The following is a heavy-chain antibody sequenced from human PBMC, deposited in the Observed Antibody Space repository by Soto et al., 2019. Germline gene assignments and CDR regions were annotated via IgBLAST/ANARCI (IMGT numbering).Heavy chain of an antibody. CDR2: INPETGGT. Sequence: QVQLVQSGADVKTPGASVRVSCKASGYTFTGYYVHSVREAPGQGLEWMGWINPETGGTSYAQKFQGRVTLSRDTSINTAYLELSRLRFDDAAVYFCARERYQVISDGMDVWGQGTTVTVSS. V-gene: IGHV1-2*02. CDR1: GYTFTGYY. D-gene: IGHD2-2*01. J-gene: IGHJ6*02. CDR3: ARERYQVISDGMDV.